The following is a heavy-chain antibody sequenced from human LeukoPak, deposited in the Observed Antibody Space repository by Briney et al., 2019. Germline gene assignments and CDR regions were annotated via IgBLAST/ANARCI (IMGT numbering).Heavy chain of an antibody. CDR3: ASSRTVTPFDY. V-gene: IGHV4-59*11. Sequence: PSETLSLTCTVSGGSISSRYWSWIRQPPGKGLEWIGYIYSSGSTNYNPSLKSRVTISVDTSKNQFSLKLSSVTAADTALYYCASSRTVTPFDYWGQGTLVTASS. CDR2: IYSSGST. D-gene: IGHD3-10*01. CDR1: GGSISSRY. J-gene: IGHJ4*02.